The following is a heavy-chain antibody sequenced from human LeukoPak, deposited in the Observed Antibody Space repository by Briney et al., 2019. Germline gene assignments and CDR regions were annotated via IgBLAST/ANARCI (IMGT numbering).Heavy chain of an antibody. V-gene: IGHV4-31*03. CDR3: ARAHVGYCSSTSRYEVDY. Sequence: KPSQTLSLTCTVSGGSISSGGYYWSWIRQHPGKGLEWIGYIYYSGSTYYNPSLKSRVTISVDTSKNQFSMKLSSVTAADTAVYYCARAHVGYCSSTSRYEVDYWGQGTLVTVSS. CDR2: IYYSGST. CDR1: GGSISSGGYY. J-gene: IGHJ4*02. D-gene: IGHD2-2*01.